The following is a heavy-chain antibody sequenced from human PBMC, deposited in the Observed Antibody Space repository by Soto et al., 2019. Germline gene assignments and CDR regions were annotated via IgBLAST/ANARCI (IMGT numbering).Heavy chain of an antibody. V-gene: IGHV4-59*01. CDR3: ARVAVLPSLYYYYYMDV. Sequence: PSETLSLTCTVSGGSISSYYWSWIRQPPGKGLERIGYIYYSGSTNYNPSLKSRDTISVDTSKNQFSLKLSSVTAADTAVYYCARVAVLPSLYYYYYMDVWGKGTTVTVSS. CDR1: GGSISSYY. CDR2: IYYSGST. J-gene: IGHJ6*03. D-gene: IGHD3-10*01.